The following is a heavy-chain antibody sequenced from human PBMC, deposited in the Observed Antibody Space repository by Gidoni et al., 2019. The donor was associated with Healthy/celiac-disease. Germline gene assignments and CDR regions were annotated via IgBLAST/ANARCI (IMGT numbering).Heavy chain of an antibody. J-gene: IGHJ4*02. CDR3: AKAVWGFGGVIVIGGFPLPPYFDY. CDR1: GFTFSRYA. Sequence: EVQLLESGGGLVQPGGSLRLSCAASGFTFSRYAMRWVRQAPGKGLEWVSAISGSGGSTYYADSVKGRFTISRDNSKNTLYLQMNSLRAEDTAVYYCAKAVWGFGGVIVIGGFPLPPYFDYWGQGTLVTVSS. CDR2: ISGSGGST. D-gene: IGHD3-16*02. V-gene: IGHV3-23*01.